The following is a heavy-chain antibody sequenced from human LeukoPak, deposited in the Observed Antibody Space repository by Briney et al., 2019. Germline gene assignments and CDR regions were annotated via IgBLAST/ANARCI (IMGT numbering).Heavy chain of an antibody. CDR3: ARFLRGYSGYGEGFDY. V-gene: IGHV3-48*03. J-gene: IGHJ4*02. CDR1: GFTFSSYE. Sequence: PGGSLRLSCAASGFTFSSYEMNWVRQAPGKGLEWVSYISSSGSTIYYADSVKGRFTISRDNAKNSLHLQMNSLRAEDTAVYYCARFLRGYSGYGEGFDYWGQGTLVTVSS. CDR2: ISSSGSTI. D-gene: IGHD5-12*01.